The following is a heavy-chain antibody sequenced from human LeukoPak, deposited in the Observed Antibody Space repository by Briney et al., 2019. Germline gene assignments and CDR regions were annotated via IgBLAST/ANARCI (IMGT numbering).Heavy chain of an antibody. CDR3: ARQIPLGTMVRGVIDY. CDR1: GYSISSGYY. J-gene: IGHJ4*02. Sequence: SETLSLTCTVSGYSISSGYYWGWIRQPPGKGLEWIGSIYHSGSTYYSPSLKSRVTISVDTSKNQFSLKLSSVTAADTAVYYCARQIPLGTMVRGVIDYWGQGTLVTVSS. CDR2: IYHSGST. V-gene: IGHV4-38-2*02. D-gene: IGHD3-10*01.